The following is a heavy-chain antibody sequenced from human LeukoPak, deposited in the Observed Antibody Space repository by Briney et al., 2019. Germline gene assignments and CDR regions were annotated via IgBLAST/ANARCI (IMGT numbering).Heavy chain of an antibody. V-gene: IGHV3-23*01. Sequence: GSLRLSCAASGFTFGSYAMSWVRQAPGKGLEWLSAFSGSDGTTYYADSVKGRFSISRDTSKNTLYLQMNSLRAEDTAVYYCAKAPPKTGIAVSGSFDYWGQGTLVTVSS. CDR1: GFTFGSYA. CDR2: FSGSDGTT. J-gene: IGHJ4*02. D-gene: IGHD6-19*01. CDR3: AKAPPKTGIAVSGSFDY.